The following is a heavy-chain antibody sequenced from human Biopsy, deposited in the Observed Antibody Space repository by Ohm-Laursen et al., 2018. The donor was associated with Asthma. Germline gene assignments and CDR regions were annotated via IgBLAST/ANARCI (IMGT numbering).Heavy chain of an antibody. CDR3: ARTYYDFLTGQVKDVFGV. CDR1: GYTFISYA. V-gene: IGHV1-3*01. J-gene: IGHJ3*01. D-gene: IGHD3-9*01. CDR2: INAGNGNT. Sequence: ASVKVSCKASGYTFISYAIHWVRQAPGQRLEWMGWINAGNGNTKYSQKFQGRVTITRDTSASTAYMELSSLRSEDTAVYYCARTYYDFLTGQVKDVFGVWGQGTMVTVPS.